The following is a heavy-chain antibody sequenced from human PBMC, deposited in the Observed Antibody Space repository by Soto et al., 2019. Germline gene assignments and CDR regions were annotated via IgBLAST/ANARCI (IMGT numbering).Heavy chain of an antibody. J-gene: IGHJ4*02. CDR3: AREGDYYYDSSGYYFVY. V-gene: IGHV1-46*01. Sequence: GASVKVSCKASGYTFTSYYMHWVRQAPGQGLEWMGMIDPSGGSTSYAQNFQGRVTMTRDTSMSTVYMELSSLRSEDTAVYYCAREGDYYYDSSGYYFVYWGQGTLVTVSS. D-gene: IGHD3-22*01. CDR2: IDPSGGST. CDR1: GYTFTSYY.